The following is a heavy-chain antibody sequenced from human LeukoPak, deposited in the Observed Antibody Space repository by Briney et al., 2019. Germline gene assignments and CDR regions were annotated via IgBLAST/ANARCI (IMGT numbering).Heavy chain of an antibody. D-gene: IGHD3-16*02. CDR2: INSDGSTI. Sequence: GGSLRLSCAASGFTFSTSWVHWVRQAPGKGLVWVSRINSDGSTIDYADSVKGRFTISRDNAKNTLYLQMNSLRVEDTATYYCARAGSFRFDYWGQGTLVTVSS. J-gene: IGHJ4*02. V-gene: IGHV3-74*01. CDR3: ARAGSFRFDY. CDR1: GFTFSTSW.